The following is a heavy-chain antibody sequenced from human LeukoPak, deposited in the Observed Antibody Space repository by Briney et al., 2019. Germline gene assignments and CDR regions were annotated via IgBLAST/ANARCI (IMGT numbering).Heavy chain of an antibody. CDR2: ISGSGGST. CDR3: AKGPDEDIVAVHWFDP. Sequence: GGSLRLSCAASGFTFSSYAMSWVRQAPGKGLEWVSAISGSGGSTYYADSVKGRFTISRDNSKNTLYLQMNSLRAEDTAVYYCAKGPDEDIVAVHWFDPWGQGTLVTVSS. CDR1: GFTFSSYA. V-gene: IGHV3-23*01. D-gene: IGHD2-2*01. J-gene: IGHJ5*02.